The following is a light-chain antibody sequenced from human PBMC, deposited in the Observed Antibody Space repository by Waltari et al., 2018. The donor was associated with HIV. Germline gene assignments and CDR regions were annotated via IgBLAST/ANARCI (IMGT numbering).Light chain of an antibody. CDR3: LQSDKWPRT. J-gene: IGKJ1*01. CDR2: GAS. V-gene: IGKV3-15*01. CDR1: QRVSSS. Sequence: VLLTQSPATLSVSPGERVTLSCRASQRVSSSLAWYQLKPGQAPRLLIYGASTRASGVPARFTATGSGTQFTLTVSNLQSDDFALYFCLQSDKWPRTFGQGTKLESK.